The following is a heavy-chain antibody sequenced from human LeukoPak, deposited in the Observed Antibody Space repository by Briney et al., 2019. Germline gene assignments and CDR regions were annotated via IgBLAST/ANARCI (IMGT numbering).Heavy chain of an antibody. CDR2: MNPNSGNT. V-gene: IGHV1-8*01. J-gene: IGHJ3*02. CDR1: GYTFTSYD. CDR3: ARGKIKGDAFDI. Sequence: EASAKVSCKASGYTFTSYDINWVRQATGQGLEWMGWMNPNSGNTGYAQKFQGRVTMTRNTSISTAYMELSSLRSEDTAVYYCARGKIKGDAFDIWGQGTMVTVSS.